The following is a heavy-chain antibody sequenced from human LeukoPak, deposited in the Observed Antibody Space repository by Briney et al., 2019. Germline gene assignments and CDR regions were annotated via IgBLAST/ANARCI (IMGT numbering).Heavy chain of an antibody. J-gene: IGHJ4*02. D-gene: IGHD2-15*01. CDR3: AKGTKVVALTPLDY. CDR1: GFTLNNYA. V-gene: IGHV3-23*01. CDR2: ISGTAGRT. Sequence: GGSLSLSCAASGFTLNNYAMNWVRQAPGKGLEWVSGISGTAGRTYYADSVKGRFTISRDNSKNTLLLQMGSLRAEDTAVYYCAKGTKVVALTPLDYWGQGTLVTVSS.